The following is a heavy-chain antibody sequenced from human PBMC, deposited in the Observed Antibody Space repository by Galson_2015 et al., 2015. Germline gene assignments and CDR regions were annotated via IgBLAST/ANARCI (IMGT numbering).Heavy chain of an antibody. D-gene: IGHD6-19*01. V-gene: IGHV3-74*01. CDR2: INSDGSSK. Sequence: SLRLSCAASSFTFSAYWMHWVRQAPGKGLVWVSRINSDGSSKSYADSVKGRFTISRDNAKNTLYLQMNSLRAEDTAVYYCARAHEYSIGWDPYFDSWGQGTLVTVSS. CDR1: SFTFSAYW. J-gene: IGHJ4*02. CDR3: ARAHEYSIGWDPYFDS.